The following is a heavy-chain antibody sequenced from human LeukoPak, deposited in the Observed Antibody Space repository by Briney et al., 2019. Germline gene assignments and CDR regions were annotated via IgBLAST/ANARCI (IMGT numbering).Heavy chain of an antibody. CDR3: ARDRYYDSSGYLPFDY. J-gene: IGHJ4*02. Sequence: PSETLSLTCTVSGGSIRSYYWSWIRQPAGKGLEWIGRIYTSGSTNYNPSLKSRVTMSVDTSKNQFSLKLSSVTAADTAVYYCARDRYYDSSGYLPFDYWGQGTLVTVSS. D-gene: IGHD3-22*01. CDR1: GGSIRSYY. CDR2: IYTSGST. V-gene: IGHV4-4*07.